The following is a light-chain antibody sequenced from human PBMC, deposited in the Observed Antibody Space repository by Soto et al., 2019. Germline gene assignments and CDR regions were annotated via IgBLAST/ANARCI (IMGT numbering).Light chain of an antibody. J-gene: IGKJ1*01. CDR1: QSVSSY. V-gene: IGKV3-11*01. CDR3: QQYNSWPQT. Sequence: EIVLTESPATLSLSPGERATLSCRASQSVSSYLAWYQQKPGQAPRLLIYDASNRATGIPARFSGSGSGTDFTLTISSLQSEDFGVYYCQQYNSWPQTFGQGTKVDI. CDR2: DAS.